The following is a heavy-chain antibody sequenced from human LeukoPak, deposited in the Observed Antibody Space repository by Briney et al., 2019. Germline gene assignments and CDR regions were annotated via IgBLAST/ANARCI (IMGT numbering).Heavy chain of an antibody. CDR3: AKDPYTYYYDSSGYTFDY. CDR1: GFTFSSYS. Sequence: GGSLRLSCAASGFTFSSYSMNWVRQAPGKGLEWVSAISGSGFSTYYADSVKGRFTISRDNSKNTLFLQMNSLRAEDTAVYYCAKDPYTYYYDSSGYTFDYWGQGTLVTVSS. CDR2: ISGSGFST. J-gene: IGHJ4*02. D-gene: IGHD3-22*01. V-gene: IGHV3-23*01.